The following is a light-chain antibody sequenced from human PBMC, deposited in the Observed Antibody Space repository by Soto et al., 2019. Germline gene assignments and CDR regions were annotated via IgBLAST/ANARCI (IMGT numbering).Light chain of an antibody. CDR2: DAS. V-gene: IGKV1-5*01. J-gene: IGKJ1*01. CDR3: QQYNSYSGT. Sequence: IQMIQSPSTLAASVGDRVTITCRASQSISSWLAWYQQKPGKAPKLLIYDASSLESGVPSRFSGSGSGTEFTLTISSLQPDDFATYYCQQYNSYSGTFGQGTKVDIK. CDR1: QSISSW.